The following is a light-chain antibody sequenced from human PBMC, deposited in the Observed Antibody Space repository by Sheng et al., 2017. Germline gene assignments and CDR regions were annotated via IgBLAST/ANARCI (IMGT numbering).Light chain of an antibody. V-gene: IGKV3-20*01. J-gene: IGKJ1*01. CDR3: QQYVTSRT. Sequence: EIVLTQSPGTLSLSPGERATLSCRASQSVSSNSLAWYQQRPGQAPSLLIYGASRRATGIPDRFSGSGSGTDFTLTITRLEPEDSAMYYCQQYVTSRTFGQGTEGG. CDR2: GAS. CDR1: QSVSSNS.